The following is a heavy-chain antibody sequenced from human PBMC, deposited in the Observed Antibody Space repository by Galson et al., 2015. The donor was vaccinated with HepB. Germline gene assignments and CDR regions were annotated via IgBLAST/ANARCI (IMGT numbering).Heavy chain of an antibody. V-gene: IGHV3-30*04. CDR3: ARALLTGTTERFDY. D-gene: IGHD1-20*01. CDR1: GFTFSSYA. Sequence: SLRLSCAASGFTFSSYAMYWVRQAPGKGLEWVAVISYDGRNKYYADSVKGRFTISRDNSKNTLYLQMNSLRAEDTAVYYCARALLTGTTERFDYWGQGTLVTVSS. J-gene: IGHJ4*02. CDR2: ISYDGRNK.